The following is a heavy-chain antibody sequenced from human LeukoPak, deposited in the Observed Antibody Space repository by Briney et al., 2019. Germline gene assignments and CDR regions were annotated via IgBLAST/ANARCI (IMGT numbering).Heavy chain of an antibody. J-gene: IGHJ4*02. CDR1: GGSFSGYY. D-gene: IGHD3-9*01. V-gene: IGHV4-34*01. CDR3: ARLVLPPTSLLRYFDWLLYGVDY. Sequence: PSETLSLTCAVYGGSFSGYYWSWIRQPPGKGLEWIGEINHSGSTNYNPSLKSRVTISVDTSKNQFSLKLSSVTAADTAVYYCARLVLPPTSLLRYFDWLLYGVDYWGQGTLVTVSS. CDR2: INHSGST.